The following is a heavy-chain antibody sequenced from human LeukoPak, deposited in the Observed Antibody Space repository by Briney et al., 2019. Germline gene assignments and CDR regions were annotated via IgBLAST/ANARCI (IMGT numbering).Heavy chain of an antibody. J-gene: IGHJ4*02. CDR1: GGSISSYY. Sequence: PSETLSLTCTVSGGSISSYYWSWIRQPPGKGLEWIGYIYYSGSTNYNPSLKSRVTISVDTSKNQFSLKLSSVTAADTAVYYCARIAYYYDSSGYYYYFGYWGQGTLVTVSS. V-gene: IGHV4-59*01. CDR2: IYYSGST. D-gene: IGHD3-22*01. CDR3: ARIAYYYDSSGYYYYFGY.